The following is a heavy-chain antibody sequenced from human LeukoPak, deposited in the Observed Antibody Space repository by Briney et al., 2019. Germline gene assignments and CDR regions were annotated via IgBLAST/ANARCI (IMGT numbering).Heavy chain of an antibody. Sequence: ASVKVSCKASGYTFTSYYMHWVRQAPGQGLEWKGIINPSGGSTSYAQKFQGGVTMTRDTSTSTVYMELSSLRSEDTAVYYCARDILSVVPAAITENWGQGTLVTVSS. J-gene: IGHJ4*02. CDR3: ARDILSVVPAAITEN. D-gene: IGHD2-2*01. CDR2: INPSGGST. CDR1: GYTFTSYY. V-gene: IGHV1-46*01.